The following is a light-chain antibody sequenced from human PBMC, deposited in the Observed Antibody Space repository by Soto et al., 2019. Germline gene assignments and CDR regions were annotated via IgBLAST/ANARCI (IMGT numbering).Light chain of an antibody. CDR3: SSFATGSLGL. CDR2: EVS. Sequence: QSALTQPASVSGSPGQSITISCTGTSSDVGGYNYVSWYQQLPGEVPKLIIFEVSNRPSGVSNRFSDSKSGNTASLTISGLQAEDEADYYCSSFATGSLGLFGGGTKLTVL. V-gene: IGLV2-14*01. CDR1: SSDVGGYNY. J-gene: IGLJ2*01.